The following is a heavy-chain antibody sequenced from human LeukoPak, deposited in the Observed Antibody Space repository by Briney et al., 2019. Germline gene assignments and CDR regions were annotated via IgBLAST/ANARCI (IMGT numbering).Heavy chain of an antibody. V-gene: IGHV3-33*03. CDR1: GFTFSSYG. CDR3: AKILTGPDDFDY. D-gene: IGHD3-9*01. CDR2: IWSDGSKK. Sequence: GGSLRLSCVASGFTFSSYGMHWVRQAPGKGLEWVAFIWSDGSKKYYADSVKGRFTISRDNAKNSLYLQMNSLRAEDTAVYYCAKILTGPDDFDYWGEGPLVTVSS. J-gene: IGHJ4*02.